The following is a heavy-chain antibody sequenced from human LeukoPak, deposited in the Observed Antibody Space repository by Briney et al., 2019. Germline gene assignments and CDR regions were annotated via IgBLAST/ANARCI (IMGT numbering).Heavy chain of an antibody. CDR1: GGSISSSSYY. V-gene: IGHV4-39*01. CDR2: IYYSVRT. Sequence: SETLSLTCTVSGGSISSSSYYWGWLRQPPGKGLEWIGSIYYSVRTYYNPSLKSRFTISVDTSKNQFSLKLSSVTAADTAVYYCARLGSHWDYYYYMDVWGKGTTVTVSS. CDR3: ARLGSHWDYYYYMDV. D-gene: IGHD1-26*01. J-gene: IGHJ6*03.